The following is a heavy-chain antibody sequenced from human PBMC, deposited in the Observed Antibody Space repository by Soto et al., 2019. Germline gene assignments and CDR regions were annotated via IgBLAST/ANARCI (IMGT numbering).Heavy chain of an antibody. J-gene: IGHJ6*03. CDR3: STVPAYYYYMDV. Sequence: QVQLVQSGAEVQKPGASVKVSCKVSGYTLTELSMHWVRQAPGKGLEWMGGFDPEDGETIYAQKFQGRVTMTEDTSTDTAYMELSSLRSEDTAVYYCSTVPAYYYYMDVWGKGTTVTVSS. CDR2: FDPEDGET. D-gene: IGHD2-15*01. V-gene: IGHV1-24*01. CDR1: GYTLTELS.